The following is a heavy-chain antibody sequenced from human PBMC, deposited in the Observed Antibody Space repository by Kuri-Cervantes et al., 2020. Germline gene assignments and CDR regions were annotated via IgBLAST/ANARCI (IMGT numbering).Heavy chain of an antibody. V-gene: IGHV4-4*07. CDR2: IYTSGST. CDR3: ARGRSSSRHHYYYYMDV. Sequence: GSLRLSCTVSGGSISSYYWSWIRQPARKGLEWIGRIYTSGSTNYNPSLKSRVTISVDKSKNQFSLKLSSVTAADTAVYSCARGRSSSRHHYYYYMDVWGKGTTVTVSS. CDR1: GGSISSYY. J-gene: IGHJ6*03. D-gene: IGHD6-13*01.